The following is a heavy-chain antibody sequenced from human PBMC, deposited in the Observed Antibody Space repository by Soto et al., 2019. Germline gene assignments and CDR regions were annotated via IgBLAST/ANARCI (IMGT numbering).Heavy chain of an antibody. D-gene: IGHD3-10*01. J-gene: IGHJ4*02. V-gene: IGHV4-38-2*01. Sequence: SETLSLTCAVSGYSITSDYYWGWIRQPPGKGLEWIGSIYSGSTYYNPSLKSRVTISVDTSKNQFSLRLTSVTAADTAMYYCAKKGYYPSGRINLFDSWGQGTILTVYS. CDR2: IYSGST. CDR3: AKKGYYPSGRINLFDS. CDR1: GYSITSDYY.